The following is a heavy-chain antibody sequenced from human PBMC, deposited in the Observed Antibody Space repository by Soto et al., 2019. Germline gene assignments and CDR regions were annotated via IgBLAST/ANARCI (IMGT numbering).Heavy chain of an antibody. CDR1: GGSGSSVNDY. Sequence: SETLSLTCSVSGGSGSSVNDYWSWIRHPPGKGLEWIGYIYHSGITNYNPSLKSRVTISLDTSKNQCSLTLTSVTAADTAVYYCARLDLTYYFDYWGQGTPVTVSS. CDR2: IYHSGIT. V-gene: IGHV4-61*01. D-gene: IGHD3-16*01. J-gene: IGHJ4*02. CDR3: ARLDLTYYFDY.